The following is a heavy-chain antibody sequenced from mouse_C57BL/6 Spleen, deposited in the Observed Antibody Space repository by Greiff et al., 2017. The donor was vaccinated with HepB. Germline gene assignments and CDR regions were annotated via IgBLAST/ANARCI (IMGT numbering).Heavy chain of an antibody. CDR2: IRSKSNNYAT. D-gene: IGHD1-1*01. Sequence: EVKLQESGGGLVQPKGSLKLSCAASGFSFNTYAMNWVRQAPVKGLEWVARIRSKSNNYATYYADSVKDRFTISRDDSESMLYLQMNNLKTEDTAMYYCVRHNYYGSSAYAMDYWGQGTSVTVSS. J-gene: IGHJ4*01. CDR3: VRHNYYGSSAYAMDY. V-gene: IGHV10-1*01. CDR1: GFSFNTYA.